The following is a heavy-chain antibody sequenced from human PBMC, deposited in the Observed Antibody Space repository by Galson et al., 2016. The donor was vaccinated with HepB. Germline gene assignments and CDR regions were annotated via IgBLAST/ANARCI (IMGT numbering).Heavy chain of an antibody. D-gene: IGHD2-21*02. CDR3: ARDLPTNCGGDCPAGY. V-gene: IGHV3-30*03. CDR1: GFTFSNYA. Sequence: SLRLSCAASGFTFSNYAMHWFRQAPGKGLEWVAVITYDGSNTYYADSVKGRFSISRDDSSNSLFLQMSSLRPEDAAVYYCARDLPTNCGGDCPAGYWGQGALVTVSS. CDR2: ITYDGSNT. J-gene: IGHJ4*02.